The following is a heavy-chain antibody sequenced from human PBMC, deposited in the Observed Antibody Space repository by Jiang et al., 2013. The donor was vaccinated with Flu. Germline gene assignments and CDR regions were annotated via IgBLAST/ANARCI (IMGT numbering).Heavy chain of an antibody. CDR1: GYSFTRLL. V-gene: IGHV5-51*01. CDR2: SILGDSDT. Sequence: LKISCKGSGYSFTRLLDRLGAPGARERPGVGGESSILGDSDTRYSPSFQGQVTVSADKSISTAYLQWNSLKASDTAMYYCVRHVKCTNDLCYLDYWGQGTLVTVSS. J-gene: IGHJ4*02. CDR3: VRHVKCTNDLCYLDY. D-gene: IGHD2-8*01.